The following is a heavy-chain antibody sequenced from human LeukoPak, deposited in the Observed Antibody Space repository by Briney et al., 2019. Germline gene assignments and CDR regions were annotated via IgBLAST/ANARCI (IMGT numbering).Heavy chain of an antibody. CDR2: IYPGDSDI. CDR1: GYSFTSYW. V-gene: IGHV5-51*01. J-gene: IGHJ4*02. Sequence: GESLKISCKGSGYSFTSYWIGWVRQMPGKGLGWMGTIYPGDSDIRYSPSFRGQVTISADKSVSTAYLQWSSLKASDTAMYYCARRLSGYYGDYWGQGTLVTVSS. D-gene: IGHD3-22*01. CDR3: ARRLSGYYGDY.